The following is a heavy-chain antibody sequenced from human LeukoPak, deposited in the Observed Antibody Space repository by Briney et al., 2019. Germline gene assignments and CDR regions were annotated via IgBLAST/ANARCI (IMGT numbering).Heavy chain of an antibody. CDR1: GITFSGYS. D-gene: IGHD6-25*01. J-gene: IGHJ4*02. Sequence: GGSLRLSCAASGITFSGYSMTWIRQAPGKGLEWVSVISASKNIIQYADAVKGRFIISRDNSNSTVYLQMNSLRADDTAVYYCAKGSAAMDFWGQGTLVSVSS. CDR2: ISASKNII. CDR3: AKGSAAMDF. V-gene: IGHV3-23*01.